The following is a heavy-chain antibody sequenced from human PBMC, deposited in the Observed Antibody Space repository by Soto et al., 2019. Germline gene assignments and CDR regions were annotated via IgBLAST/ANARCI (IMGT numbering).Heavy chain of an antibody. CDR1: GYTLTELS. D-gene: IGHD1-1*01. CDR3: ATITTQESSYGCDT. V-gene: IGHV1-24*01. Sequence: ASVKVSCKVSGYTLTELSMHWVRQAPGKGLEWMGGFDPEDGETIYAQRFQGRVTMTEDTSTDTAYMELSSLRSEDTPVYSCATITTQESSYGCDTWGPQTRVGVFS. CDR2: FDPEDGET. J-gene: IGHJ5*02.